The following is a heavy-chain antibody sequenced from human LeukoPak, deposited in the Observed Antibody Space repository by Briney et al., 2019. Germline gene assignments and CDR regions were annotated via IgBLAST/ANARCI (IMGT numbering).Heavy chain of an antibody. J-gene: IGHJ4*02. D-gene: IGHD1-26*01. CDR1: GFTFSSYA. CDR2: ISNDGRNK. Sequence: PGGSLRLSCAASGFTFSSYAMHWVRQAPGKGLEWVALISNDGRNKYHADSVKGRFTISRDNSKNTLYLQMNSLRAEDTAVYYCARDPVSVGLRINSEYWGQGTLVTVSS. V-gene: IGHV3-30*04. CDR3: ARDPVSVGLRINSEY.